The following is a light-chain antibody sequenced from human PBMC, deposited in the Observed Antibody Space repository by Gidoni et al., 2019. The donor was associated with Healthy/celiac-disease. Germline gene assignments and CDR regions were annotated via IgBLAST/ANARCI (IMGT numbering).Light chain of an antibody. J-gene: IGKJ1*01. CDR2: GAS. V-gene: IGKV3-20*01. Sequence: EIVLPQSPGTLSLSPGARATLSCRDSQSVSSSYLAWYQQKPGKAPRLLIYGASSRATGIPDRFSGSGSGTDFTLTISRLEPEDFAVYYCQQYGSSPGTFGQGTKVEIK. CDR3: QQYGSSPGT. CDR1: QSVSSSY.